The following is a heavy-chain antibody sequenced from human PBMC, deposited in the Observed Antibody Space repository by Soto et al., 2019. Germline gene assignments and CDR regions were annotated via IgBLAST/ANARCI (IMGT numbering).Heavy chain of an antibody. V-gene: IGHV3-74*03. D-gene: IGHD3-3*01. CDR3: ARGAFGAYFLDY. Sequence: PGGSLRLSCAASGVSVSNYWVHGVRQAPGKGLVWVSRVKSDGSTTMYADSVKGRFTISRDNAKDTVYLQMNSLGAEDTAVYYCARGAFGAYFLDYWGQGTMLTVSS. CDR1: GVSVSNYW. CDR2: VKSDGSTT. J-gene: IGHJ4*02.